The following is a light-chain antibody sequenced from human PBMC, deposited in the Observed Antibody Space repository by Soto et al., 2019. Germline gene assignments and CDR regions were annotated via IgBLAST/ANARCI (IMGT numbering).Light chain of an antibody. CDR1: QSISSY. CDR2: AAS. Sequence: IQITQSPSSLSASVGDRVTITCRAIQSISSYLNWYQHKPGKAPKLLIYAASSLQSGVPSRFSGSGSGTDFTLTISSLQPEDFATYYCLQDYNYPRTFGQGTKVDIK. CDR3: LQDYNYPRT. V-gene: IGKV1-6*01. J-gene: IGKJ1*01.